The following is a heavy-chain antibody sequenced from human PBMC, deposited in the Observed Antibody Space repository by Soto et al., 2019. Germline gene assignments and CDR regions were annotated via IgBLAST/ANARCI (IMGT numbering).Heavy chain of an antibody. V-gene: IGHV4-4*02. D-gene: IGHD6-19*01. CDR1: GGSISSSNW. CDR2: IYHTGST. J-gene: IGHJ4*02. CDR3: ARYSSGSRSEYYFDY. Sequence: QVQLQESGPGLVKPSGTLSLTCAVSGGSISSSNWWSWVRQPPGKGLEWIGEIYHTGSTNYNPPLKSRVTISVDKSKNRFSLKLRSVTAAETAVYYCARYSSGSRSEYYFDYWGQGTLVTVSS.